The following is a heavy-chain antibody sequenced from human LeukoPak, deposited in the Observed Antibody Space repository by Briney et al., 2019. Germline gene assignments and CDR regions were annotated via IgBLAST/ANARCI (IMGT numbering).Heavy chain of an antibody. CDR1: GGTFSSYA. CDR2: IIPILGIA. V-gene: IGHV1-69*04. D-gene: IGHD3-22*01. J-gene: IGHJ3*02. Sequence: SVKVSRKASGGTFSSYAISWVRQAPGQGLEWMGRIIPILGIANYVQKFQGRVTITADKSTSTAYMELSSLRSEDTAVYYCARDKLMTMIVVVTHDAFDIWGQGTMVTVSS. CDR3: ARDKLMTMIVVVTHDAFDI.